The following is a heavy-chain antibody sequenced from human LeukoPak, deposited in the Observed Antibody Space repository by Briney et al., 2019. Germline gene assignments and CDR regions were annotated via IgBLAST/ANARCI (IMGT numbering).Heavy chain of an antibody. D-gene: IGHD3-22*01. V-gene: IGHV4-39*02. CDR2: ISYSGGT. Sequence: PSETLSVTCTVSGGSISSSNYYWGWTRQPPGKGLEWFGSISYSGGTSYNPSLRSRVTISVDTSKNQFSLKLNSVTAADTAVYYCAREVEYYDSSGYRPHAFDIWGQGTVVTVSS. J-gene: IGHJ3*02. CDR3: AREVEYYDSSGYRPHAFDI. CDR1: GGSISSSNYY.